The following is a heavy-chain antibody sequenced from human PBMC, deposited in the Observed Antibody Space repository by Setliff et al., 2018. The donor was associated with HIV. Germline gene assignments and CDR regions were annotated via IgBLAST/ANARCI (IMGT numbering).Heavy chain of an antibody. J-gene: IGHJ4*02. CDR2: INHSGST. V-gene: IGHV4-34*01. CDR3: ARDGKSSFDY. CDR1: GGSFSDYY. Sequence: PLETLSLTCAVYGGSFSDYYWTWIRQPPGKGLEWIGEINHSGSTNCNPSLRSRVTISVDTSKNQFSLKVSSVTAADTAVYYCARDGKSSFDYWGQGTLVTVPQ.